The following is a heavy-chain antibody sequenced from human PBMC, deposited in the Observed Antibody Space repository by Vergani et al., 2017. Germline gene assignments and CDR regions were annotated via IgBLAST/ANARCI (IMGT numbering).Heavy chain of an antibody. CDR2: IYYSGST. Sequence: QVQLQESGPGLVKPSQTLSLTCTVSGCFISSGDYYWIWIREPPGKGLEWIGYIYYSGSTYYNPSLKSRVTISVDTSKNQFTLKLSSVTAADTAVYYCARDRGSGSYYDFDYWGQGTLVTVSS. V-gene: IGHV4-30-4*08. CDR3: ARDRGSGSYYDFDY. D-gene: IGHD1-26*01. J-gene: IGHJ4*02. CDR1: GCFISSGDYY.